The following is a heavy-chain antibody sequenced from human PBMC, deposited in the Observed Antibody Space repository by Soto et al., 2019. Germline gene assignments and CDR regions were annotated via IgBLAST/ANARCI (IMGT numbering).Heavy chain of an antibody. V-gene: IGHV2-5*02. CDR1: GFSLNTNGVG. CDR3: APPPRGETARSFDP. J-gene: IGHJ5*02. Sequence: QITLRESGPTVLKPTQTLTLTCTFSGFSLNTNGVGVGWFRQPPGKALEWLALIYWDDVKPYSPSLRTRLTITKDTPRNPVVLTMANMDPADTATYYCAPPPRGETARSFDPWGPSTLVTVSS. CDR2: IYWDDVK. D-gene: IGHD3-10*01.